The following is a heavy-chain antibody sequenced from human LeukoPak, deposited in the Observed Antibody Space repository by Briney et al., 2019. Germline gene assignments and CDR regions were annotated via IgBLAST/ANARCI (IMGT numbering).Heavy chain of an antibody. V-gene: IGHV4-59*02. D-gene: IGHD4-23*01. Sequence: PSETLSLTCTVSGGSVSDYYWSWIRQSPGKGLEWIGYLYYTGSTSYNPSLKSRVTISADTSKNQFSLKLNSVTAADTAVYYCARQGYGGNPQGAADYWGQGTLVTVSS. CDR2: LYYTGST. CDR1: GGSVSDYY. CDR3: ARQGYGGNPQGAADY. J-gene: IGHJ4*02.